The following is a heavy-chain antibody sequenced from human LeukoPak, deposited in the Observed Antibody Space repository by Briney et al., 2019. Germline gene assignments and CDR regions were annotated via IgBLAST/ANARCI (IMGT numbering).Heavy chain of an antibody. J-gene: IGHJ4*02. CDR2: TSYDGSNK. CDR3: ARDLGSGYLDY. V-gene: IGHV3-30*03. Sequence: PGGSLRLSCAASGFTFINYGMHWVRQAPGKGLEWVAVTSYDGSNKHYADSVKGRFTISRDNAKNSLYLQMNSLRAEDTAVYYCARDLGSGYLDYWGQGTLVTVSS. CDR1: GFTFINYG. D-gene: IGHD3-22*01.